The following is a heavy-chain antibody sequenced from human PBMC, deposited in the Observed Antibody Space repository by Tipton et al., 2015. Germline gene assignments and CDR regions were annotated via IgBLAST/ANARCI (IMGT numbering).Heavy chain of an antibody. CDR3: ARDLEHGMDV. V-gene: IGHV4-61*01. J-gene: IGHJ6*02. D-gene: IGHD5-24*01. CDR1: GSSVSSGNYY. Sequence: TLSLTCSVSGSSVSSGNYYWSWIRQPPGKGLEWIGYVSHSDTSHHNPSLKSRVTISVDTSKNQFSLTLNSLTAADTAVYYCARDLEHGMDVWGQGTTVTVSS. CDR2: VSHSDTS.